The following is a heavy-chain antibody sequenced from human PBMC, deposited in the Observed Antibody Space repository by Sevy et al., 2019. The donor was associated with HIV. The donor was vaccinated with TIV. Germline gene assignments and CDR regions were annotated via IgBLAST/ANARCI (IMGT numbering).Heavy chain of an antibody. CDR1: GFTFDDYA. CDR3: ANGIGYSNGWYSWFDS. CDR2: RSWNRGSK. D-gene: IGHD6-19*01. J-gene: IGHJ5*01. V-gene: IGHV3-9*01. Sequence: GGSLRLSCVASGFTFDDYAMHWVRQAPGKGPEWVSGRSWNRGSKGYAESVKGRFTISRANAKNSLYLQMNSLRVEDTALYYCANGIGYSNGWYSWFDSWGQGTLVTVSS.